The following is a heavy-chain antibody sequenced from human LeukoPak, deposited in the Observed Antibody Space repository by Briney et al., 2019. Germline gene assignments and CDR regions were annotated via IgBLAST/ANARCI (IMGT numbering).Heavy chain of an antibody. D-gene: IGHD2/OR15-2a*01. CDR2: IQYGGRT. V-gene: IGHV4-59*01. Sequence: SETLSLTCTVSGGSINNYYWNWIRQPPGKGLEWIGYIQYGGRTYYSPSLKSRVTISMDLSKIQFSLKVSSVTAADTAVYYCARDFFGDFDHWGQGILVTVS. CDR1: GGSINNYY. CDR3: ARDFFGDFDH. J-gene: IGHJ4*02.